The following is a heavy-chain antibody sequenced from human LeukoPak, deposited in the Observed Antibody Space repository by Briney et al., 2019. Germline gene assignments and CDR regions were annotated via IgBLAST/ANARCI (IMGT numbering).Heavy chain of an antibody. D-gene: IGHD6-13*01. CDR2: IYYSGST. CDR3: ARGYSRSWAYFDY. CDR1: GGSISSSSYY. J-gene: IGHJ4*02. V-gene: IGHV4-39*07. Sequence: SETLSLTCTVSGGSISSSSYYWGWIRQPPGKGLEWIGSIYYSGSTNYNPSLKSRVTISVDTSKNQFSLKLSSVTAADTAVYYCARGYSRSWAYFDYWGQGTLVTVSS.